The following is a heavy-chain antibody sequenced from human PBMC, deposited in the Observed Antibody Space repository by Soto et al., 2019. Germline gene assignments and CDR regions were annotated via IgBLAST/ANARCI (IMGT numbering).Heavy chain of an antibody. D-gene: IGHD2-15*01. CDR3: ARLNKRGYCSGGSCLSYYYYGMDV. CDR1: GYSFTSYW. V-gene: IGHV5-10-1*01. CDR2: IDPSDSYT. J-gene: IGHJ6*02. Sequence: PGESLKISCKGSGYSFTSYWISWVRQMPGKGLEWMGRIDPSDSYTNYSPSFQGHVTISADKSISAAYLQWSSLKASDTAMYYCARLNKRGYCSGGSCLSYYYYGMDVWGQGITVTVSS.